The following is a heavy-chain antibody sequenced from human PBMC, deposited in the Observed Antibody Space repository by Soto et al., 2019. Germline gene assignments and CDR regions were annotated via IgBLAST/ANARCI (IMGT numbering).Heavy chain of an antibody. J-gene: IGHJ6*02. V-gene: IGHV4-59*01. CDR1: GGSISSYD. CDR2: IYYSGST. Sequence: SETLSLTCTVSGGSISSYDWSWIRQPPGKGLEWIGYIYYSGSTNYNPSLKSRVTISIDTSKNQFSLKLSSVTAADTAVYYCARVAVGGGIAAAGTMDVWGQGTTVTVSS. CDR3: ARVAVGGGIAAAGTMDV. D-gene: IGHD6-13*01.